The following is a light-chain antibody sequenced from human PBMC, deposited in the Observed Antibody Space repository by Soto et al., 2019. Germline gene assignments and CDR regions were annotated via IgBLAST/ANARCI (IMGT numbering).Light chain of an antibody. CDR2: SNN. V-gene: IGLV1-44*01. Sequence: QSVLTQAPSGSGTPGQRVTISCSGSSSNIGSNTVNWYQQLPGTAPKLLIYSNNQRPSGVPDRFSGSKSGTSASLAISGLQSEDEADYYCAAWDDSPNYVFGTGTKLTVL. CDR3: AAWDDSPNYV. J-gene: IGLJ1*01. CDR1: SSNIGSNT.